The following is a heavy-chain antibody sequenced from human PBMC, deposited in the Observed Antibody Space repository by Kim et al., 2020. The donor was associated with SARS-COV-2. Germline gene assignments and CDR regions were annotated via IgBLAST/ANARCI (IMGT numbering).Heavy chain of an antibody. CDR2: GSNK. V-gene: IGHV3-33*01. Sequence: GSNKYYADSVKGRFTISRDNSKNTLYLQMNSLRAEDTAVYYCARRDYYDYWGQGTLVTVSS. J-gene: IGHJ4*02. CDR3: ARRDYYDY.